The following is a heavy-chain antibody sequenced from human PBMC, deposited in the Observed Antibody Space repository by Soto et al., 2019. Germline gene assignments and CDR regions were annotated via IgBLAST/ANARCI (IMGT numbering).Heavy chain of an antibody. D-gene: IGHD3-9*01. CDR3: ARLAEVYDILTGYSNWFDP. V-gene: IGHV1-8*01. CDR2: MNPNSGNT. Sequence: QVQLVQSGAEVKKPGASVKVSCKASGYTFTSYDINWVRQATGQGLEWMGWMNPNSGNTGYAQKFQGRVTMTRNTSISTAYMELSSLRSEDTAVYYCARLAEVYDILTGYSNWFDPWGQGTLVTVSS. J-gene: IGHJ5*02. CDR1: GYTFTSYD.